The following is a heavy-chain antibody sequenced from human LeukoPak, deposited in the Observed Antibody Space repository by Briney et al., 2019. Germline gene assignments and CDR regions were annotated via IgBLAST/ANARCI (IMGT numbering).Heavy chain of an antibody. Sequence: GGSLRLSCAASGFTFSSYSMNWVRQAPGKGLEWVSSISSSSSYIYYADSVKGRFTISRDNAKNSLYLQMNSLRAEDTALYYCAKDSDPADYYYGMDVWGQGTTVTVSS. V-gene: IGHV3-21*04. CDR2: ISSSSSYI. CDR3: AKDSDPADYYYGMDV. CDR1: GFTFSSYS. J-gene: IGHJ6*02.